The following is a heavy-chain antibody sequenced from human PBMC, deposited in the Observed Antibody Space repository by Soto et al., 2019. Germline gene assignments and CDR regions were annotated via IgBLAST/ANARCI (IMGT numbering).Heavy chain of an antibody. CDR1: GLTFSSYS. CDR2: ISSSSSYI. D-gene: IGHD2-2*01. J-gene: IGHJ5*02. CDR3: ARDRPFIVLVPDASAP. V-gene: IGHV3-21*04. Sequence: PGGSLRLSCAASGLTFSSYSMNWVRQAPGKGLEWVSSISSSSSYIYYADSVKGRFTISRDNAKNSLYLQMNSLRAEDTAVYYCARDRPFIVLVPDASAPWGQGTLVTVSS.